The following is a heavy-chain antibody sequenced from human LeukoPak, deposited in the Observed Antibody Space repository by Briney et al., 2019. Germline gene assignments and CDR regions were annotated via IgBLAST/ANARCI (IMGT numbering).Heavy chain of an antibody. CDR1: GGSITSGTYF. CDR2: IYTGGVT. J-gene: IGHJ6*03. V-gene: IGHV4-61*02. D-gene: IGHD1-1*01. Sequence: SQTLSLTCTVSGGSITSGTYFWTWVRPSAGNGLEWIGRIYTGGVTNYNPSLKSRLSISLDTSKNQFSLKLTSLTAADTAIYYCARATAWNYHFYMDVWGKGTTVSVSS. CDR3: ARATAWNYHFYMDV.